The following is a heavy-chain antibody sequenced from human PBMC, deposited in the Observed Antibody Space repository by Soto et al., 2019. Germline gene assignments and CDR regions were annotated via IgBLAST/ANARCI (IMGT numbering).Heavy chain of an antibody. J-gene: IGHJ4*02. CDR3: ARAGDSRIPYFDY. Sequence: GGSLRLSCAASGFTVSSNYMSWVRQAPGKGLEWVSVIYSGGSTYYADSVKGRFTISRDNSKNTLYLQMNSLRAEDTAVYYCARAGDSRIPYFDYWGQGTLVTVSS. V-gene: IGHV3-53*01. CDR1: GFTVSSNY. CDR2: IYSGGST. D-gene: IGHD3-22*01.